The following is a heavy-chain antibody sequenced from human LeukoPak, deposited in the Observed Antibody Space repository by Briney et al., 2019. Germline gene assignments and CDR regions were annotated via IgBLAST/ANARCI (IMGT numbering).Heavy chain of an antibody. J-gene: IGHJ4*02. CDR2: IWYDGTNK. CDR3: ATVRGSSGFYYIDF. V-gene: IGHV3-33*08. Sequence: GGSLGLSCAASGFTFRNYVIHWVRQAPGKGLEWVAIIWYDGTNKYYADSVMGRFTISRDNSKNTLFLQMNSLRVEDTAVYYCATVRGSSGFYYIDFWGQGTLVTVSS. CDR1: GFTFRNYV. D-gene: IGHD3-22*01.